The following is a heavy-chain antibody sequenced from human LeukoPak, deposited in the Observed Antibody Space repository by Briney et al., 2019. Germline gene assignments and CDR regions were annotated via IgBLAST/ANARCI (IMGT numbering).Heavy chain of an antibody. CDR3: ARNYGGNKRWPFDY. J-gene: IGHJ4*02. Sequence: SETLSLTCTVSGDSISSNGYYWGWIRQPPGKGLEWIGSIFYSRSLYYSGTTYYNPSLEGRVTISIDTSKNQFSLRLTSVTAADTAFYYCARNYGGNKRWPFDYWGRGTLVTVSS. V-gene: IGHV4-39*07. CDR2: IFYSRSLYYSGTT. D-gene: IGHD4-23*01. CDR1: GDSISSNGYY.